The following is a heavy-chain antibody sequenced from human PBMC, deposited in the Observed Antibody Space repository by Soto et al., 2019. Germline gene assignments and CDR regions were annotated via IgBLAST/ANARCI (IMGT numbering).Heavy chain of an antibody. D-gene: IGHD3-10*01. V-gene: IGHV4-59*08. CDR3: ARHGFGSLHGLVDV. CDR1: GGSITNYY. Sequence: QVQLQESGPGLVKPSETLSLTCTVSGGSITNYYCSWFRQPPGKGLEWIGYIQYNGYSAYNLSLKRRVTMAMDTSKTHFSLMLESVTATDRAVYYCARHGFGSLHGLVDVWGQGTTVIVSS. J-gene: IGHJ6*02. CDR2: IQYNGYS.